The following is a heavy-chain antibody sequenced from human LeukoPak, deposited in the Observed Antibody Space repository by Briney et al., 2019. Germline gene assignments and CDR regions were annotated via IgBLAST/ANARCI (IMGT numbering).Heavy chain of an antibody. J-gene: IGHJ4*02. D-gene: IGHD6-13*01. V-gene: IGHV3-53*01. CDR1: GFTVSSNY. CDR3: ARDGSIAAAGTFDY. Sequence: PGGSLRLSCAASGFTVSSNYMSWVRQAPGKGLEWVSVIYSGGSTYYADSVKGRFTISRDNSENTLYLQMNSLRAEDTAVYYCARDGSIAAAGTFDYWGQGTLVTVSS. CDR2: IYSGGST.